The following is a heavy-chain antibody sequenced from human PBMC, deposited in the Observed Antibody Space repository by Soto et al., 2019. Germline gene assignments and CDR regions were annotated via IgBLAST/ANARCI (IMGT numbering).Heavy chain of an antibody. CDR3: ARPDILTGYYRYYFDY. D-gene: IGHD3-9*01. V-gene: IGHV3-30-3*01. CDR2: MSYDGSSK. CDR1: GFTFSSYA. J-gene: IGHJ4*02. Sequence: QVQLVESGGGVVQPGRSLRLSCAASGFTFSSYAMHWVRQAPGKGLGRVAVMSYDGSSKYYADSVKGRFTISRDNSKNTLYLQMSSLRDEDAAVYYCARPDILTGYYRYYFDYWGQGTLVTVSS.